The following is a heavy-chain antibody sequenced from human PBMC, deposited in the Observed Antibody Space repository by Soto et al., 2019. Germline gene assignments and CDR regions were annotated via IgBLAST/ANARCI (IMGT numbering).Heavy chain of an antibody. D-gene: IGHD2-21*01. CDR2: ISSSGETV. Sequence: EVQLLESGGGVVQPGGSLRLSCEVSGFTFSSYEMYWVRQAPGKGLEWVAYISSSGETVYYAGSVQGRFTISRDNAKNSLXXXMXXXXXXXTXXXYCAREGFYAMDVXGXXXXXTVSS. CDR3: AREGFYAMDV. J-gene: IGHJ6*02. V-gene: IGHV3-48*03. CDR1: GFTFSSYE.